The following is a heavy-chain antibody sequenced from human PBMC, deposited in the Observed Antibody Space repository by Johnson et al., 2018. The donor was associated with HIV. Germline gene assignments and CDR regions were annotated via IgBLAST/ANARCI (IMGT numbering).Heavy chain of an antibody. CDR3: ARDPDPFREYHGDAFDI. D-gene: IGHD3-10*01. CDR2: ISYDGSNK. CDR1: GFTFSSYA. J-gene: IGHJ3*02. V-gene: IGHV3-30*04. Sequence: QVQLVESGGGVVQPGRSLRLSCAASGFTFSSYAMHWVRQAPGKGLEWVAVISYDGSNKYYADSVKGRFTISRDSSKDTLYVQLNSLRGEDTAVYYCARDPDPFREYHGDAFDIWGQGTVVTVPS.